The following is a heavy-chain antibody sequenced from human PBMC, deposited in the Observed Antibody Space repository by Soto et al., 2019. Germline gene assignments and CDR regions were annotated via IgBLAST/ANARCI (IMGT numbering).Heavy chain of an antibody. J-gene: IGHJ3*02. CDR1: GGSISSYY. D-gene: IGHD3-22*01. CDR2: IYYSGST. Sequence: SYTLSLRCTVSGGSISSYYWSWIRQPPGKGLEWIGYIYYSGSTNYNPSLKSRVTISVDTSKNQFSLKLSSVTAADTAVYYCASAFSGYYYTDAFDIWGQGTMVTV. V-gene: IGHV4-59*07. CDR3: ASAFSGYYYTDAFDI.